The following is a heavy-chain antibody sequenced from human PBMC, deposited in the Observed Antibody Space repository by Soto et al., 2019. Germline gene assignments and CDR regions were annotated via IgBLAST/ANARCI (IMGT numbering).Heavy chain of an antibody. Sequence: QVQLVESGGGVVQPGRSLRLSCAASGFTFSSYGMHWVRQAPGKVLEWVAVISYDGSNKYYADSVKGRFTISRDTSKNTLYLQMNSLRAEDTAVYYCAKGSGMTTVTTAGYWGQGTLVTVSS. CDR2: ISYDGSNK. J-gene: IGHJ4*02. CDR3: AKGSGMTTVTTAGY. V-gene: IGHV3-30*18. D-gene: IGHD4-17*01. CDR1: GFTFSSYG.